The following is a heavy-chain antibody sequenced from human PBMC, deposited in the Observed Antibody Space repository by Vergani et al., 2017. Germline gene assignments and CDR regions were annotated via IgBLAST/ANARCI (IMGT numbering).Heavy chain of an antibody. CDR2: IYPGDSDT. CDR1: GYSFTSYW. CDR3: ARRGCSGGSCYSYYYYYMDV. J-gene: IGHJ6*03. D-gene: IGHD2-15*01. V-gene: IGHV5-51*03. Sequence: EVQLVQSGAEVKKPGESLKISCKGSGYSFTSYWIGWVRQMPGKGLEWMGIIYPGDSDTRYSPSFQGQVTISADKSISTAYLQWSSLKASDTAMYYWARRGCSGGSCYSYYYYYMDVWGKGTTVTVSS.